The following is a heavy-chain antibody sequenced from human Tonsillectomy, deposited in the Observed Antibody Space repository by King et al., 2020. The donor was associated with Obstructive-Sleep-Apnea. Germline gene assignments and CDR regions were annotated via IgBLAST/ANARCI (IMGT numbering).Heavy chain of an antibody. CDR2: INPDSGGT. J-gene: IGHJ4*02. Sequence: QLVQSGAEVKKPGASVKVSCKASGYTFTGYYMHWVRQAPGQGLEWMGWINPDSGGTNYAQNFQGWVTMTRDTSISTAYMELRSLKSDDTAVYYCARRDGDPPFDHWGQGTLVTVSS. CDR3: ARRDGDPPFDH. V-gene: IGHV1-2*04. D-gene: IGHD4-17*01. CDR1: GYTFTGYY.